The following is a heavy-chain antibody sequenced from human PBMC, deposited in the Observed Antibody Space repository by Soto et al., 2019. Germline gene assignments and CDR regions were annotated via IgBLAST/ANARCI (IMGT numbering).Heavy chain of an antibody. D-gene: IGHD3-10*01. CDR1: GFTFSSYA. CDR2: ISSNGGST. J-gene: IGHJ4*02. Sequence: GGSLRLSCSASGFTFSSYAMHWVRQAPGKGLEYVSAISSNGGSTYYADSVKGRFTISRDNSKNTLYLQMSSLRAEDTAVYYRVPDYGSGSYSQIEHFDYWGQGTLVTVSS. CDR3: VPDYGSGSYSQIEHFDY. V-gene: IGHV3-64D*08.